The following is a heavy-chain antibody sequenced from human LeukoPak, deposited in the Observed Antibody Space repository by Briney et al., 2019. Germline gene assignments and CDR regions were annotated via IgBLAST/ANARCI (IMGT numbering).Heavy chain of an antibody. CDR1: GGSFSGYY. CDR2: IYYSGSA. V-gene: IGHV4-34*01. Sequence: SETLSLTCAVYGGSFSGYYWGWIRQPPGKGLEWIGSIYYSGSAYYNPSLKSRVTISVDTSKNQFSLKLSSVTAADTAVYYCARGPFSFGVDNAFDIWGQGTMVTVSS. D-gene: IGHD3-3*01. J-gene: IGHJ3*02. CDR3: ARGPFSFGVDNAFDI.